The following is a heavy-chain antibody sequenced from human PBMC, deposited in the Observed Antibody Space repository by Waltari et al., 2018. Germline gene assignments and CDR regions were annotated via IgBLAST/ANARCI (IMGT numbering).Heavy chain of an antibody. Sequence: QVQLQQWGAGLLKPSETLSLTCTVPGGSLSSYYWSWIRQPPGKGLEWIGYIYTSGSTNYNPSLKSRVTISVDTSKNQFSLKLSSVTAADTAVYYCARKSNYGSLDYWGQGTLVTVSS. CDR3: ARKSNYGSLDY. D-gene: IGHD4-17*01. CDR2: IYTSGST. J-gene: IGHJ4*02. V-gene: IGHV4-4*09. CDR1: GGSLSSYY.